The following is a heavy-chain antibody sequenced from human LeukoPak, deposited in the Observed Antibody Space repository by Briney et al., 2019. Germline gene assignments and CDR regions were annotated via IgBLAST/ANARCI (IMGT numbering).Heavy chain of an antibody. CDR3: ASYDYYDSSFQH. D-gene: IGHD3-22*01. J-gene: IGHJ1*01. V-gene: IGHV4-39*01. Sequence: SETLSLTCTVSGGSISSSSYYWVWLRQPPGQGLEWIGSIYYSGSTYYNPSLKSRVTISVDTSKNQFSLKLSSVTAADTAVYYCASYDYYDSSFQHWGQGTLVTVSS. CDR2: IYYSGST. CDR1: GGSISSSSYY.